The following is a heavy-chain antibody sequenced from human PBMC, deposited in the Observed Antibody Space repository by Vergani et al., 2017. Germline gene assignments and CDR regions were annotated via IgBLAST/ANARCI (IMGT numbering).Heavy chain of an antibody. CDR2: IYWEDEK. J-gene: IGHJ3*02. D-gene: IGHD6-13*01. CDR3: AHSVPGHSRSWYCGGDDAFDI. Sequence: QITLKESGPTLVKPTQPLTLTCTFSWFSHSSSGVGMGWIRQPPGQALEWRALIYWEDEKRYSPSLKRRLTSTKDTSKNQVDLTMTNMDPVDTAADYCAHSVPGHSRSWYCGGDDAFDIWGQGTMVTVSS. V-gene: IGHV2-5*02. CDR1: WFSHSSSGVG.